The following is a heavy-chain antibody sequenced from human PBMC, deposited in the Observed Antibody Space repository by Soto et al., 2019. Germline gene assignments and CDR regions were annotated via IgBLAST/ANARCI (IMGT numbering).Heavy chain of an antibody. D-gene: IGHD6-19*01. CDR2: INSPKNVI. CDR1: GFTFSTYD. Sequence: PGGSLRLSCVVSGFTFSTYDMNWVRQAPGKGLEWISYINSPKNVIHYADSVKGQFNNSRDNAKNLLSLEMNSLRDDDTAVYYCARDFMDMAADYWGRGTLVTVSS. V-gene: IGHV3-48*02. CDR3: ARDFMDMAADY. J-gene: IGHJ4*02.